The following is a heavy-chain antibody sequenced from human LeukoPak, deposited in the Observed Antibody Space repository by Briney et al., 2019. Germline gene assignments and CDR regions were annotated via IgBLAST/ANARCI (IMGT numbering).Heavy chain of an antibody. CDR1: GYTFTTYN. J-gene: IGHJ4*02. CDR3: ARDYGSGSFRQRY. Sequence: ASVKVSCKASGYTFTTYNINWVRQAPGQGLEWMGWISGYNGNTNYAQKLQGRVTMTTDTSTSTAYMELRSLRSDDTAVYFCARDYGSGSFRQRYWGQGTLVTVSS. CDR2: ISGYNGNT. V-gene: IGHV1-18*01. D-gene: IGHD3-10*01.